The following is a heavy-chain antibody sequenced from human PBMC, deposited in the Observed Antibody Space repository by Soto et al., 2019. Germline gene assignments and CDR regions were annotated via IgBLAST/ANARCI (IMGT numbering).Heavy chain of an antibody. Sequence: SVKVSCKASGCTFSSYTISWVRQAPGQGLEWMGKIIPILGIANYAQKFQGRVTITADESTSTAYMEMSSLRSDDTAVFYCATMKGGSQYYYYGMDVWGQGTTVTVSS. J-gene: IGHJ6*02. CDR3: ATMKGGSQYYYYGMDV. CDR2: IIPILGIA. CDR1: GCTFSSYT. D-gene: IGHD3-10*01. V-gene: IGHV1-69*02.